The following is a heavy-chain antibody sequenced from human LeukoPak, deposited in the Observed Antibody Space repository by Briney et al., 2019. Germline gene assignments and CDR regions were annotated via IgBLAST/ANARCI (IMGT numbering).Heavy chain of an antibody. CDR2: IYYSGST. Sequence: SETLSLTCTVSGGSISSYYWSWIRQPPGKGLQWIGYIYYSGSTNCNPSLKSRVNISVYTSKNQFSLKLSSVTAADTAVYYCARDLAVAGDYYYHYYMDVWGKGTTGAAS. V-gene: IGHV4-59*01. J-gene: IGHJ6*03. CDR1: GGSISSYY. CDR3: ARDLAVAGDYYYHYYMDV. D-gene: IGHD6-19*01.